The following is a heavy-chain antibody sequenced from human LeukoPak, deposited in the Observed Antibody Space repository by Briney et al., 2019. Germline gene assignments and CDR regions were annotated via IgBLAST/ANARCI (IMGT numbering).Heavy chain of an antibody. CDR1: GYTFTSYG. CDR2: ISGYNGNT. J-gene: IGHJ4*02. Sequence: GASVKVSCKASGYTFTSYGISWVRQAPGQGLEWMGWISGYNGNTVYAQKLQDRVTMSTDTSTSTAYMELRSLRSDDTAVYYCARIVPALLLVLDYWGQGSLVIVSS. CDR3: ARIVPALLLVLDY. V-gene: IGHV1-18*01. D-gene: IGHD2-8*01.